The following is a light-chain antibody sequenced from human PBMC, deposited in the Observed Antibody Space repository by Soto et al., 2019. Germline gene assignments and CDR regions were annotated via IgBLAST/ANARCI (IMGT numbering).Light chain of an antibody. J-gene: IGKJ4*01. Sequence: DIQMTQSPSSLSASVGDRVTITCRASQGISIYLAWFQQKPGKVPKLLIYAASTLQSGVPSRFSRSGSGTDFTLTISSLQPEDVATYYCQKYNSAPLTFGGGTKVEIK. V-gene: IGKV1-27*01. CDR1: QGISIY. CDR2: AAS. CDR3: QKYNSAPLT.